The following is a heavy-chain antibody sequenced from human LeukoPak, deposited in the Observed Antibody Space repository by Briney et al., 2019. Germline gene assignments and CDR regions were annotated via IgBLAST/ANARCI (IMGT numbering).Heavy chain of an antibody. CDR3: ARRVGLGKYYFDY. Sequence: SETLSPTCAVHGASLRDYYWSWIRQTPGKGLEWIGEINTSESINYNPSLRSRVSLSIDASRNQFFLRVTSVTAADTGVFYCARRVGLGKYYFDYWGQGALVTVSS. D-gene: IGHD3/OR15-3a*01. CDR2: INTSESI. J-gene: IGHJ4*02. CDR1: GASLRDYY. V-gene: IGHV4-34*01.